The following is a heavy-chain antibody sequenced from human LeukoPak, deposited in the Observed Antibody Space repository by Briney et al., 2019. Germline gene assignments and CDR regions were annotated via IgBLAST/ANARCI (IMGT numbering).Heavy chain of an antibody. CDR1: ALTLSRYR. CDR2: MSFDDGSNI. J-gene: IGHJ4*02. V-gene: IGHV3-30*18. CDR3: AKAKGTSSGYDFFFDY. Sequence: PGGSLRLSCAASALTLSRYRMHWVRQAPGKGLEWVAGMSFDDGSNIYYADTVKGRFTISRDNSKNTLYLQMNSLRGEDTAVYYCAKAKGTSSGYDFFFDYWGQGTLVTVSS. D-gene: IGHD5-12*01.